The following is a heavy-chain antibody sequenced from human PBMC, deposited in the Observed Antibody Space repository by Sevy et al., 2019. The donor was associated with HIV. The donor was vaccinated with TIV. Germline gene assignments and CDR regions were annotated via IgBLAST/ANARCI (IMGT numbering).Heavy chain of an antibody. CDR3: ARVFDSEGAFDL. CDR2: IYNSGNT. Sequence: SETLSLTCTVSGGSIRRYYWSWIRQPPGKGLEWIGSIYNSGNTNYNPSLKSRVTISVDTSKDQFSLRLSSVTAADTAVYYCARVFDSEGAFDLWGQGTMVTVSS. D-gene: IGHD2-21*01. J-gene: IGHJ3*01. CDR1: GGSIRRYY. V-gene: IGHV4-59*13.